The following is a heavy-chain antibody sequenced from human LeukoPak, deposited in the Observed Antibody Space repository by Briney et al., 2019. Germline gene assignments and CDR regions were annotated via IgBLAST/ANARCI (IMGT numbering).Heavy chain of an antibody. CDR1: AFTFSDYY. CDR2: ISSSGSTI. CDR3: ARVPDSSGFDY. V-gene: IGHV3-11*04. D-gene: IGHD6-19*01. Sequence: PGGSLRLSCAASAFTFSDYYMSWILQAPGNGLEWVSYISSSGSTIYYADSVKGRFTISRDNAKNSLYLQMNSLRAEDTAVYYCARVPDSSGFDYWGQGTLVTVSS. J-gene: IGHJ4*02.